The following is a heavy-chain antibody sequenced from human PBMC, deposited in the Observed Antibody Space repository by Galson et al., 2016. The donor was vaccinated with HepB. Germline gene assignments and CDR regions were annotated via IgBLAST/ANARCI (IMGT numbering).Heavy chain of an antibody. D-gene: IGHD6-19*01. CDR3: ARDRESSGPDY. J-gene: IGHJ4*02. Sequence: SLRLSCAASGFTFSRYGMHWVRQAPGKGLEWVAVIWYDGINKDYSVSVKGRFTISRDNSKNTLYLQMVSLRAEDTAVYYCARDRESSGPDYWGQGTLVTVSS. CDR1: GFTFSRYG. V-gene: IGHV3-33*01. CDR2: IWYDGINK.